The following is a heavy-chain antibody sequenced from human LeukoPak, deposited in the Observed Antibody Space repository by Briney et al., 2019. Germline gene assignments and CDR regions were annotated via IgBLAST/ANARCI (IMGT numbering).Heavy chain of an antibody. CDR1: GASVSSNY. J-gene: IGHJ4*02. V-gene: IGHV4-4*09. D-gene: IGHD3-9*01. CDR2: VYASGST. CDR3: ARQRGDYDTFTGYYIGYFDY. Sequence: SETLSLTCTVSGASVSSNYWNWIRQPPGKGVEWIGYVYASGSTRYNPSLKSRVTISVDTSKNQFSLKLNSVTAADTAVYFCARQRGDYDTFTGYYIGYFDYWGQGALVTVSS.